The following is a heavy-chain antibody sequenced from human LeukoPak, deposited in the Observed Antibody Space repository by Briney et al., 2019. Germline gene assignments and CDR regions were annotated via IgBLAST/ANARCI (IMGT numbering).Heavy chain of an antibody. CDR2: INPNSGGT. Sequence: ASVKVSCKASGGTFSSYAISWVRQAPGQGLEWMGWINPNSGGTNYAQKFQGRATMTRDTSISTAYMELSRLRSDDTAVYYCARGQYYLRAFDIWGQGTMVTVSS. CDR1: GGTFSSYA. CDR3: ARGQYYLRAFDI. J-gene: IGHJ3*02. V-gene: IGHV1-2*02. D-gene: IGHD3-10*01.